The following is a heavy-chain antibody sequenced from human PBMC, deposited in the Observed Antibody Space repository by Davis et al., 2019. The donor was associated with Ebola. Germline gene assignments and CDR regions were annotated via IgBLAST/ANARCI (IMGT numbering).Heavy chain of an antibody. V-gene: IGHV1-46*01. CDR1: GYTFTSYG. Sequence: ASVKVSCKASGYTFTSYGISWVRQAPGQGLEWMGIINPSGGSTSYAQKFQGRVTMTRDTSTSTVYMELSSLRSEDTAVYYCARDLAARRGSTLGGYYYYGMDVWGQGTTVTVSS. J-gene: IGHJ6*02. CDR3: ARDLAARRGSTLGGYYYYGMDV. D-gene: IGHD6-6*01. CDR2: INPSGGST.